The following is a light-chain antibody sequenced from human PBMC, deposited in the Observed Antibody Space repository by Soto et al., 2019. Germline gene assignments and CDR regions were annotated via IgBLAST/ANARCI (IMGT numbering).Light chain of an antibody. CDR3: QQYGNSSWLT. Sequence: EIVLTQSTGTLSLSPGEGATLSCRASESVRSGHIAWYQQKPGQAPRLLIYGASIRATGIPDRFSGGGSGKDVTFIINRREPDDFARYFWQQYGNSSWLTFGGGTKVEIK. V-gene: IGKV3-20*01. J-gene: IGKJ4*01. CDR2: GAS. CDR1: ESVRSGH.